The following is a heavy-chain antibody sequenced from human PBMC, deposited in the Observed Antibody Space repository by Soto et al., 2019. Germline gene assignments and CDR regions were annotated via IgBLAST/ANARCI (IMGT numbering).Heavy chain of an antibody. D-gene: IGHD1-26*01. CDR3: ARDGVGTTTYFGYFDY. V-gene: IGHV3-33*01. CDR1: AVTFTGFC. Sequence: PGGSLRLSCAASAVTFTGFCMHWVRQAPGKGLEWVAVIRFDGSNTYYADSVKGRFTISRDNPKNMLYLQMNSLRAEDTAIYYCARDGVGTTTYFGYFDYWGLGTLVTVSS. J-gene: IGHJ4*02. CDR2: IRFDGSNT.